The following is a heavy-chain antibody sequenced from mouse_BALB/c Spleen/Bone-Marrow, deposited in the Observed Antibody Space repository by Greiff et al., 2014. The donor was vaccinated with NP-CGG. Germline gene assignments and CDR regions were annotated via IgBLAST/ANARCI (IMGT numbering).Heavy chain of an antibody. Sequence: VQLVESGAELVRPGSSVKLSCKASGYAFSVYWMNWVKQRPGQGLEWIGQIYPGDGDTNYNGKFKGRATLTADKSSNTAYMQLSSPTSEGTAVYFCARGGNSVDYWGQGTTLTVSS. V-gene: IGHV1-80*01. CDR3: ARGGNSVDY. CDR2: IYPGDGDT. J-gene: IGHJ2*01. CDR1: GYAFSVYW.